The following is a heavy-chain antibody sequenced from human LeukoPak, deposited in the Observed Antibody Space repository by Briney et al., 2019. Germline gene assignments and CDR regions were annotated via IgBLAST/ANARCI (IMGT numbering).Heavy chain of an antibody. CDR3: ARSGVGEYYDILTGYYDY. CDR1: GFTFSSYW. D-gene: IGHD3-9*01. CDR2: INSDGSST. J-gene: IGHJ4*02. Sequence: AGGSLRLSCAASGFTFSSYWMHWVRQAPGKGLVWVSRINSDGSSTSYADSVKGRFTISRDNAKNSLYLQMNSLRAEDTAVYYCARSGVGEYYDILTGYYDYWGQGTLVTVSS. V-gene: IGHV3-74*01.